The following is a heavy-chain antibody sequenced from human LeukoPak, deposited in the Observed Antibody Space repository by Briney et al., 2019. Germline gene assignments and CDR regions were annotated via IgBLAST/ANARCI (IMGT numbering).Heavy chain of an antibody. CDR2: ISYDGSNK. J-gene: IGHJ4*02. D-gene: IGHD6-19*01. CDR1: GFTFSSYG. CDR3: ARRHLPVEGTGRDDY. V-gene: IGHV3-30*03. Sequence: GGSLRLSCAASGFTFSSYGMHWVRQAPGKGLEWVAVISYDGSNKYYADSVKGRFTISRDNAKNTLYLQMNSLRAEDTAVYYCARRHLPVEGTGRDDYWGQGTLVTVSS.